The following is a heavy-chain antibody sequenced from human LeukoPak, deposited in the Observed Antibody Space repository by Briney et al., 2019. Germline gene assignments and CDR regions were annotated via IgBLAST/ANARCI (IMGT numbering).Heavy chain of an antibody. V-gene: IGHV4-38-2*02. Sequence: SETLSLTCTVSGYSISSGYYWGWTRQPPGKGLEWIGSIYHSGSTYYNPSLKSRVTISVDTSKNQFSLKLSSVTAADTAVYYCARDSYYYDSRYYYYYYYMDVWGKGITVTVSS. CDR1: GYSISSGYY. J-gene: IGHJ6*03. D-gene: IGHD3-22*01. CDR3: ARDSYYYDSRYYYYYYYMDV. CDR2: IYHSGST.